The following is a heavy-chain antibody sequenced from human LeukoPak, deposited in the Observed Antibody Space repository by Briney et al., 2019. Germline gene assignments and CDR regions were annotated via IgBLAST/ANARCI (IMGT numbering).Heavy chain of an antibody. V-gene: IGHV4-59*01. CDR2: IYYSGST. D-gene: IGHD1-26*01. Sequence: PSETLSLTCTVSGSSISSYYWSWIRQPPGKGLEWIGYIYYSGSTNYNPSLKSRVTISVDTSKNQFSLKLSSVTAADTAVYYCARSVGADLDYWGQGTLVTVSS. CDR3: ARSVGADLDY. CDR1: GSSISSYY. J-gene: IGHJ4*02.